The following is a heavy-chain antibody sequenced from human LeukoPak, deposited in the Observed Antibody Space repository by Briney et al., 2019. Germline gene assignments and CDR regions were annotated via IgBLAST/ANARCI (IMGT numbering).Heavy chain of an antibody. Sequence: GGSLRLSCAASGFDFSDFAMYWVRQAPGKGLEWVSAISGGGDATFYADSVKARFSISRDNSKSTLFLHMTSLRVEDTALYFCARDPDADDPPYLGPGTLVTVSS. J-gene: IGHJ4*02. V-gene: IGHV3-23*01. CDR1: GFDFSDFA. D-gene: IGHD1-14*01. CDR2: ISGGGDAT. CDR3: ARDPDADDPPY.